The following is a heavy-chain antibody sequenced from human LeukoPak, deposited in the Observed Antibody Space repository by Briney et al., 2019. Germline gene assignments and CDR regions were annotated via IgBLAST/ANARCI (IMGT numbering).Heavy chain of an antibody. CDR3: ARGWFGEYTTYYYYYYMDV. CDR1: GYTFTSYD. V-gene: IGHV1-8*01. J-gene: IGHJ6*03. D-gene: IGHD3-10*01. CDR2: MNPNSGNT. Sequence: GASVKVSCKASGYTFTSYDINWVRQATGQGLEWMGWMNPNSGNTGYAQKFQGRVTMTRNTSISTAYMELSSLRSGDTAVYYCARGWFGEYTTYYYYYYMDVWGKGTTVTVSS.